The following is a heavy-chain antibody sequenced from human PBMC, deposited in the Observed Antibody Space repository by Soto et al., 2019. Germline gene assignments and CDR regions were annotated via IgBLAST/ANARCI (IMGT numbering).Heavy chain of an antibody. Sequence: SETLSLTCAVYGGSFSGYYWSWIRQPPGKGLEWIGEINHSGSTNYNPSLKSRVTISVDTSKNQFSLKLSSVTAADTAVYYCAGGPQELVVVVAATGAFDYWGQGTLVTVSS. J-gene: IGHJ4*02. CDR1: GGSFSGYY. CDR3: AGGPQELVVVVAATGAFDY. V-gene: IGHV4-34*01. D-gene: IGHD2-15*01. CDR2: INHSGST.